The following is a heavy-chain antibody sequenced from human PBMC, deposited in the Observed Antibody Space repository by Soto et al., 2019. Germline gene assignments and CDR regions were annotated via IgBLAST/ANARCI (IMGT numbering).Heavy chain of an antibody. CDR1: GFTFSSYD. D-gene: IGHD3-3*01. Sequence: GGSLRLSCPASGFTFSSYDMSWVRQAPGKGLEWVSAISGSGGSTYYADSVKGRFTISRDNSKNTLYLEMNSLRAEDTAVYYCAKDGPYYDFWSGYTTYFDYWGQGTLVTVSS. J-gene: IGHJ4*02. CDR3: AKDGPYYDFWSGYTTYFDY. V-gene: IGHV3-23*01. CDR2: ISGSGGST.